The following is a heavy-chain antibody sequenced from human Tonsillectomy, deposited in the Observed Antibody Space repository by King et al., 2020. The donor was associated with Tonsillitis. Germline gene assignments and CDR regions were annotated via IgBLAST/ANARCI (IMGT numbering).Heavy chain of an antibody. V-gene: IGHV1-46*01. J-gene: IGHJ6*02. Sequence: QLQLVQSGAEVKKPGASVKVSCKASGYTFTSYYIHWVRQAPGQGLEWMGIINPSGGSTSYAQKFQGRVTMTRDTSTSTVYMELSSLRSEDTAVYYCARGEADYGDYADYYYGMDVWGQGTTVTVSS. D-gene: IGHD4-17*01. CDR3: ARGEADYGDYADYYYGMDV. CDR2: INPSGGST. CDR1: GYTFTSYY.